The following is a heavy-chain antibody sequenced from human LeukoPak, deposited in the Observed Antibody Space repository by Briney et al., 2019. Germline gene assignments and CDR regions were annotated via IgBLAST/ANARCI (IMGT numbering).Heavy chain of an antibody. V-gene: IGHV1-2*02. D-gene: IGHD5-18*01. J-gene: IGHJ4*02. CDR1: GYTFTGYY. CDR2: INPNSGGT. CDR3: ARGKRGVHLRVAMVFDY. Sequence: ASVKVSCKASGYTFTGYYIHWVRQAPGQGLEWMGWINPNSGGTNYAQKFQGRVTMTRDTSISTAYMELSSLRSDDTAVYYCARGKRGVHLRVAMVFDYWGQGTLVTVSS.